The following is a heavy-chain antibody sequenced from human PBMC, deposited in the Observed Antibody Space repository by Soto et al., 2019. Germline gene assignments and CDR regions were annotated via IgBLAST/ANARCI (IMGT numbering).Heavy chain of an antibody. CDR3: ARRHGDYDWFDP. CDR1: GGSISSFY. CDR2: IYYSGST. J-gene: IGHJ5*02. Sequence: SETLSLTCTVSGGSISSFYWSWIRQPPGKGLEWIGYIYYSGSTNYNPSLKSRVTISVDTSKNQFSLKLSSVTAADTAVYYCARRHGDYDWFDPWGQGTLVTVSS. D-gene: IGHD4-17*01. V-gene: IGHV4-59*08.